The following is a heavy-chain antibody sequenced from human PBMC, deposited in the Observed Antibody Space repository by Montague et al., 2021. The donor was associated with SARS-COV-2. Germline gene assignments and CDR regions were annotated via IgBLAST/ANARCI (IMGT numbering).Heavy chain of an antibody. J-gene: IGHJ6*02. CDR3: AREYSAPRWFGEYNRYGMDV. V-gene: IGHV3-33*08. Sequence: SLRLSCAASGFTFSSYDMHWVRQAPGKGLEWVAVIWYDGSNQYYGDSVKGRFTISRDNSKSTLYLQMNSLRAEDTAVYYCAREYSAPRWFGEYNRYGMDVWGQGTTATVSS. CDR1: GFTFSSYD. CDR2: IWYDGSNQ. D-gene: IGHD3-10*01.